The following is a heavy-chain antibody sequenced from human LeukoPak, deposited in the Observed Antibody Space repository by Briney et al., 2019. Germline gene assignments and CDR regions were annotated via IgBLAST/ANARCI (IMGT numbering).Heavy chain of an antibody. D-gene: IGHD1-26*01. J-gene: IGHJ4*02. CDR2: IHHDGNT. V-gene: IGHV4-39*01. CDR3: ARHPVVGATIGY. Sequence: SETLSLTCTVSGGSISSSSYSWTWIRQPPGKGLEWIGSIHHDGNTYYKPSLRSRVTISVDTSNQFSLRLSSATAADTAVYYCARHPVVGATIGYWGQGTLVTVSS. CDR1: GGSISSSSYS.